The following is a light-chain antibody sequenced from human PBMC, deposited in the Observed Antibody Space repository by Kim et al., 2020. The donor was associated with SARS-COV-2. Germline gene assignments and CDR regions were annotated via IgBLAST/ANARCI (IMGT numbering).Light chain of an antibody. Sequence: SITSSCTGTSSDVGGYNYVSWYQQHPGKAPKLMIYDVSNRPSGVSNRFSGSKSGNTASLTISGLQAEDEADYYCSSYTSSSTLNWVFGGGTKLTVL. CDR3: SSYTSSSTLNWV. CDR2: DVS. J-gene: IGLJ3*02. CDR1: SSDVGGYNY. V-gene: IGLV2-14*03.